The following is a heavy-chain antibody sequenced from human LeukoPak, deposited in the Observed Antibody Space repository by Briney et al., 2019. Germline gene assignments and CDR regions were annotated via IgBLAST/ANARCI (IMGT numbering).Heavy chain of an antibody. Sequence: SETLSLTCIVSGGSISNYYWSWIRQPAGKGLEWIGRIYTTGSTNYNPSLKSRVTISVDTSKNQFSLKLSSVTAADTAVYYCARGIRIAARPHWFDPWGQGTLVTVSS. J-gene: IGHJ5*02. CDR1: GGSISNYY. D-gene: IGHD6-6*01. CDR3: ARGIRIAARPHWFDP. CDR2: IYTTGST. V-gene: IGHV4-4*07.